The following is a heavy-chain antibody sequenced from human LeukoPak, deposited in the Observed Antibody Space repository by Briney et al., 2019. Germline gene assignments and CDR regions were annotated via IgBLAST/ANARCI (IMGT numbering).Heavy chain of an antibody. Sequence: PGRSLRLSCAASEFTFSSHCMHWVRQAPGKGLEWVAVIWYDGSNKYYADSVKGRFTISRDNSKNTLYLQMNSLRAEDTAVYYCARGFSQGVDYWGQGTLVTVSS. V-gene: IGHV3-33*01. J-gene: IGHJ4*02. D-gene: IGHD1-26*01. CDR1: EFTFSSHC. CDR3: ARGFSQGVDY. CDR2: IWYDGSNK.